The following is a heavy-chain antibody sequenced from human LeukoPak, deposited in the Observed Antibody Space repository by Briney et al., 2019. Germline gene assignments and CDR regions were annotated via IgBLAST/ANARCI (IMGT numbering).Heavy chain of an antibody. CDR3: KLASGAYY. J-gene: IGHJ4*02. Sequence: QTGGSLRLSCAASGFTFSRYWMHWLRQAPGKGPVWVSRMNSDGSSTSYADSVKGRFTISRDNAKNTLYLQMNSLRAEDTAVYYCKLASGAYYWGQGTLVTVSS. D-gene: IGHD2-15*01. CDR2: MNSDGSST. CDR1: GFTFSRYW. V-gene: IGHV3-74*01.